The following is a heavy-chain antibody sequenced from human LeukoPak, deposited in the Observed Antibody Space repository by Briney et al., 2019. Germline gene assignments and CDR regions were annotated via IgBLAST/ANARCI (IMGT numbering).Heavy chain of an antibody. CDR3: ARGGSYLSPLGYFDY. J-gene: IGHJ4*02. V-gene: IGHV3-23*01. Sequence: QPGGSLRLSCAASGFTFNIYAMTWVRQDPGKGLEWVSAIGGSGDRTYYADSVKGRFTISRDNSKNTLYLQMNSLRAEDTAVYYCARGGSYLSPLGYFDYWGQGTLVTVSS. CDR1: GFTFNIYA. CDR2: IGGSGDRT. D-gene: IGHD1-26*01.